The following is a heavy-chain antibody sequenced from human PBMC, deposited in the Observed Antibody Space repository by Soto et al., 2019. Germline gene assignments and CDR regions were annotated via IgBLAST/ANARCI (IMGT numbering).Heavy chain of an antibody. CDR1: GFTFSDYY. D-gene: IGHD3-22*01. CDR3: AREGENDSSAFDI. V-gene: IGHV3-11*01. CDR2: ISSSGSTI. Sequence: GGSLRLSCAASGFTFSDYYMSWIRKAPGKGLEGGSYISSSGSTIYYADSVKVRFTISRDNAKNSLYLQMNSLRAEDTAVYYCAREGENDSSAFDIWGQGTMVTVSS. J-gene: IGHJ3*02.